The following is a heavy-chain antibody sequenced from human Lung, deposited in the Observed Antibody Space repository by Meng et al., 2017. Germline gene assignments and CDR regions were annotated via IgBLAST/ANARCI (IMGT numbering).Heavy chain of an antibody. CDR3: ARSQQWLDS. J-gene: IGHJ4*02. V-gene: IGHV6-1*01. D-gene: IGHD6-19*01. CDR2: TYYSSKWYN. CDR1: GDSVSSNSAA. Sequence: QVHLQQSGPGLVKPSQTLSLTCAISGDSVSSNSAAWNWIRLSPSRGLEWLGRTYYSSKWYNGYAVSVRSRITINPDTSKNQFSLQLNSVTPEDTAVYYCARSQQWLDSWGQGTLVTVSS.